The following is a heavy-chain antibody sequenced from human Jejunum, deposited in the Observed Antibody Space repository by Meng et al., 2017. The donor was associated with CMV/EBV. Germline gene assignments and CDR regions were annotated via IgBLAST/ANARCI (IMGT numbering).Heavy chain of an antibody. CDR3: VREGATGGDTGGDFDY. D-gene: IGHD1-26*01. V-gene: IGHV3-30*04. Sequence: FTFNTYAMHCVRQAPGRGLEWVAIISYGGANRYYAESVKGRFTISRDNSKNTVYLQMNSLRAEDTAVYYCVREGATGGDTGGDFDYWGQGTLVTVSS. CDR2: ISYGGANR. J-gene: IGHJ4*02. CDR1: FTFNTYA.